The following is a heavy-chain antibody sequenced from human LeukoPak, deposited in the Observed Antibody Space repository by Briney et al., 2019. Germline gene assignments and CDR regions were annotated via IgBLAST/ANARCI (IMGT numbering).Heavy chain of an antibody. CDR1: GFTFSSYE. D-gene: IGHD3-10*01. J-gene: IGHJ6*02. V-gene: IGHV3-48*03. CDR2: ISSSGSTI. CDR3: ARHPPRVRYYYGMDV. Sequence: PGGSLRLSCAASGFTFSSYETNWVRQAPGKGLEWVSYISSSGSTIYYADSVKGRFTISRDNAKNSLYLQMNSLRAEDTAVYYCARHPPRVRYYYGMDVWGQGTTVTVSS.